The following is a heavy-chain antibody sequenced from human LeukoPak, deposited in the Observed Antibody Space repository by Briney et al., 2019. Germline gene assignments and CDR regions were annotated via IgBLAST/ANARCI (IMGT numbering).Heavy chain of an antibody. CDR3: ARHELAYCGGDCYRAFDI. D-gene: IGHD2-21*01. J-gene: IGHJ3*02. V-gene: IGHV5-51*01. Sequence: GESLKISCKGSGYSFTTYWVGWLRQMPGKGLEWMGTIYPGDSDTRYSPSFQGQVTISADKSISTAYLQWSSLKASDTAMYYCARHELAYCGGDCYRAFDIWGQGTMVTVSS. CDR2: IYPGDSDT. CDR1: GYSFTTYW.